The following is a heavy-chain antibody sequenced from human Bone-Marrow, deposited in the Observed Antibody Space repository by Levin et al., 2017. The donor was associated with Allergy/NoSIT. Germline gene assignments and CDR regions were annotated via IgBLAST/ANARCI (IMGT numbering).Heavy chain of an antibody. CDR3: ARMVRGVIIPGRSNYDYYMDV. D-gene: IGHD3-10*01. Sequence: RGSGPTLVKPTQTLTLTCTVSGFSVSSRGFCVSWIRQPPGKALEWLARIDWDGDKFYSTSLKTRLTISKDTAKNQVVLTLTNMDPVDTATYYCARMVRGVIIPGRSNYDYYMDVWGKGTTVTVSS. J-gene: IGHJ6*03. CDR1: GFSVSSRGFC. CDR2: IDWDGDK. V-gene: IGHV2-70*17.